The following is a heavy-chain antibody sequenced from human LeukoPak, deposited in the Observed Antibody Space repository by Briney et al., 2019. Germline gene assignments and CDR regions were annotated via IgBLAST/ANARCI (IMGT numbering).Heavy chain of an antibody. V-gene: IGHV3-21*01. CDR3: ARGPLRGYSGYGFDY. D-gene: IGHD5-12*01. Sequence: PGGSLRLSCAASGFTFSSYSMNWVRQAPGKGLEWVSSISSSSSYIYYADSVKGRFTISRDNAKNSLYLQMNSLRAEDTAVYYCARGPLRGYSGYGFDYWGQGTLSPSPQ. J-gene: IGHJ4*02. CDR1: GFTFSSYS. CDR2: ISSSSSYI.